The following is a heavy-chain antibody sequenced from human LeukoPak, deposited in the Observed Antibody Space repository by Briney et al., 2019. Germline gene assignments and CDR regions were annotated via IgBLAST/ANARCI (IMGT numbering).Heavy chain of an antibody. J-gene: IGHJ4*02. CDR1: GFTFSNYA. D-gene: IGHD3-10*01. V-gene: IGHV3-23*01. CDR2: ITNSGATT. CDR3: AKFPFSGSTYY. Sequence: GGSLRLTCAASGFTFSNYAMSWVRQAPGEGLEWVSHITNSGATTDYADSVEGRFTISRDNSKNKLYLQMNSLRAEDTAIYYCAKFPFSGSTYYWGQGTLVTVSS.